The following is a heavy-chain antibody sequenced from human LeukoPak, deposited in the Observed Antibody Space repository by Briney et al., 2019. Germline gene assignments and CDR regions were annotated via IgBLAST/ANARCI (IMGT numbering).Heavy chain of an antibody. V-gene: IGHV5-51*01. CDR2: IYPGDSDT. CDR3: ARRVVGATTLIWFDP. Sequence: GESLKISCKGSGYNFTSYWIGWVRQMPGKGLEWMGIIYPGDSDTRYSPSFQGQVTISADKSISTAYLQWSSLKASDTAMYYCARRVVGATTLIWFDPWGQGTLVTVSS. D-gene: IGHD1-26*01. CDR1: GYNFTSYW. J-gene: IGHJ5*02.